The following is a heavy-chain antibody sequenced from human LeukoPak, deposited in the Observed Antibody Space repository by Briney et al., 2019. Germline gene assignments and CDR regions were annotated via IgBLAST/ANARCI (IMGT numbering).Heavy chain of an antibody. Sequence: GGSLRLSCAASGFTFSSYWMHWVRQAPGKGLVWVSRTNSDGSSTSYADSVKGRFTISRDNSKNTLSLQMNSLRTEDTAIYYCAKDPFRSGSSSVDWFDPWGQGTLVTVSS. J-gene: IGHJ5*02. CDR3: AKDPFRSGSSSVDWFDP. CDR2: TNSDGSST. CDR1: GFTFSSYW. V-gene: IGHV3-74*01. D-gene: IGHD6-6*01.